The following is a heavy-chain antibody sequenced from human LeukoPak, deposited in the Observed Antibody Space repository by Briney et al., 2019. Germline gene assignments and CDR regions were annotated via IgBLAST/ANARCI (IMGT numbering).Heavy chain of an antibody. D-gene: IGHD2-8*01. J-gene: IGHJ4*02. Sequence: SETLSFTCAVYGGSFSGYYWGWIRQPPGKGLEWIGEINHSGSTNYNPSLKSLVTISVDTSKNQFSLKLSSVTPADTAVYYCARGVYCTNGVCYSDFDYWGQGTLVTASS. V-gene: IGHV4-34*01. CDR1: GGSFSGYY. CDR3: ARGVYCTNGVCYSDFDY. CDR2: INHSGST.